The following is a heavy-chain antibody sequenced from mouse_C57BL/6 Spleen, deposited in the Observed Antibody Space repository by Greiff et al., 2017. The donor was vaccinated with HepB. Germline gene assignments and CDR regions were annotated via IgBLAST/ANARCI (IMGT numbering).Heavy chain of an antibody. CDR3: ARSGLYDGYYHWYFDV. D-gene: IGHD2-3*01. CDR2: IYPGSGST. J-gene: IGHJ1*03. V-gene: IGHV1-55*01. CDR1: GYTFTSYW. Sequence: VQLQQPGAELVKPGASVKMSCKASGYTFTSYWITWVKQRPGQGLEWIGDIYPGSGSTNYNEKFKSKATLTVDTSSSTAYMQLSSLTSEDSAVYYCARSGLYDGYYHWYFDVWGTGTTVTVSS.